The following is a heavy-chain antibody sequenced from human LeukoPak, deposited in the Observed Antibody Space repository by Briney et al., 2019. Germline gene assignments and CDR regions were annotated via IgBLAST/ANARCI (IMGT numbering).Heavy chain of an antibody. J-gene: IGHJ4*02. V-gene: IGHV3-33*01. CDR3: ARRHAAAIYYGSGSFFDY. CDR1: GFTFSSYG. CDR2: TWYDGSNK. Sequence: PGRSLRLSCAASGFTFSSYGMHWVRQAPGKGLEWVAVTWYDGSNKYYADSVKGRFTISRDDSRNTLYLQMNSLRAEDTAVYYCARRHAAAIYYGSGSFFDYWGQGTLVTVSS. D-gene: IGHD3-10*01.